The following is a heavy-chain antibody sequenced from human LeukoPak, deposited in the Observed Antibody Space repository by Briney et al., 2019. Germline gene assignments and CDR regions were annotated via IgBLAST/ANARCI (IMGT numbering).Heavy chain of an antibody. V-gene: IGHV4-34*01. J-gene: IGHJ6*03. CDR3: ARGRSGSYRYYYYYMDV. CDR2: INHSGST. Sequence: SETLSLTCAVYGGSFSGYYWSWIRQPPGKGLEWIGEINHSGSTNYNPSLKSRVTISVDTSKNQFSLKLSSVTAADTAVYYCARGRSGSYRYYYYYMDVWGKGTTVTVSS. D-gene: IGHD3-10*01. CDR1: GGSFSGYY.